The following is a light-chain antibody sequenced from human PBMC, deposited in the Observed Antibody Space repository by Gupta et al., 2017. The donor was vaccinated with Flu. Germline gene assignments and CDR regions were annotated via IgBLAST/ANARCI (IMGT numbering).Light chain of an antibody. CDR1: QSVLYSSNNKNY. V-gene: IGKV4-1*01. CDR2: WAS. CDR3: QQYYSTPPT. J-gene: IGKJ1*01. Sequence: SLGEGATINCKSSQSVLYSSNNKNYLAWYQQKPGQPPKLLIYWASTRESGVPDRFSGSGSGTDFTLTISSLQAEDGAVYYCQQYYSTPPTFGQGTKVEIK.